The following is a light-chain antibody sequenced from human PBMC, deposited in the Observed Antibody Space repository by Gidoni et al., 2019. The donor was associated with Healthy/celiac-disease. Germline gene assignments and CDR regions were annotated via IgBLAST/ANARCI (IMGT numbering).Light chain of an antibody. J-gene: IGLJ3*02. Sequence: SYELTQPPSVSVSPGQTARITCSGDALPKQYAYWYQQKPGQAPVLVIYKDSAGPSGIPERFSGSSSGTTVTLTISGVQAEDEADYYCQSADSSGTSWVFGGGTKLTVL. V-gene: IGLV3-25*03. CDR1: ALPKQY. CDR3: QSADSSGTSWV. CDR2: KDS.